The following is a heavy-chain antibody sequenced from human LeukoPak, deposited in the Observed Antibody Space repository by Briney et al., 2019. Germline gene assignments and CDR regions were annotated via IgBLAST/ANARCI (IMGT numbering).Heavy chain of an antibody. J-gene: IGHJ5*02. Sequence: ASVKVSCRASGYSFTGYYIHWVRQAPGQGLEWMGWINPNSGGTNYAQKFQGRVTMTRDTSISTAYMELSGLRSDDTAVYYCASGPDYYDSGSYLPSWGQGTLVTVSS. CDR2: INPNSGGT. V-gene: IGHV1-2*02. CDR1: GYSFTGYY. CDR3: ASGPDYYDSGSYLPS. D-gene: IGHD3-10*01.